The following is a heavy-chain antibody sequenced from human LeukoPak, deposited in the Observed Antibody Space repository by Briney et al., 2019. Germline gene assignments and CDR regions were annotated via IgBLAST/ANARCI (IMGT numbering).Heavy chain of an antibody. Sequence: GESLKISCKGSGYSFTSYWIGWVRQMPGKGLEWMGIIYPGDSDTRYSPSFQGQVTISADKSISTACLQWSSLKASDTAMYYCATGYSSGWYRGPYGMDVWGQGTTVTVSS. D-gene: IGHD6-19*01. J-gene: IGHJ6*02. CDR2: IYPGDSDT. V-gene: IGHV5-51*01. CDR1: GYSFTSYW. CDR3: ATGYSSGWYRGPYGMDV.